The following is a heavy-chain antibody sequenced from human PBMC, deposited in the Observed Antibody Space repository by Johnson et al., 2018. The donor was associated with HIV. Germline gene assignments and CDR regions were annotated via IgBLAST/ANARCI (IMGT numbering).Heavy chain of an antibody. J-gene: IGHJ3*02. V-gene: IGHV3-33*06. D-gene: IGHD6-25*01. CDR1: GFTFSSYG. CDR2: IWYDGSNK. Sequence: QVHLVESGGGLVQPGRSLRLSCAASGFTFSSYGMHWVRQAPGKGLEWVAVIWYDGSNKYYADSVTGRFTISRDNSKNTLYLQMNSLRAEDTAVYYCAKETPSSGGTFDIWGQGTMVTVSS. CDR3: AKETPSSGGTFDI.